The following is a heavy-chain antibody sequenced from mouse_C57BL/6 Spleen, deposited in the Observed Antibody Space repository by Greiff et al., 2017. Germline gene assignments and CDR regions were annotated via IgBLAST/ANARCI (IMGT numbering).Heavy chain of an antibody. CDR3: ARIYYDYDDGGFDY. D-gene: IGHD2-4*01. V-gene: IGHV1-82*01. CDR2: IYPGDGDT. J-gene: IGHJ2*01. Sequence: QVHVKQSGPELVKPGASVKISCKASGYAFSSSWMNWVKQRPGKGLEWIGRIYPGDGDTNYNGKFKGKATLTADKSSSTAYMQLSSLTSEDSAVYFCARIYYDYDDGGFDYWGQGTTLTVSS. CDR1: GYAFSSSW.